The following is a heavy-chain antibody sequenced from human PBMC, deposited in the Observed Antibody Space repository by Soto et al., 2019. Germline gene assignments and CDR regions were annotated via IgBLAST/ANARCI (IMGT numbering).Heavy chain of an antibody. CDR3: AKYRRTDAEGYTFDY. J-gene: IGHJ4*02. Sequence: SETLSLTCSVSGASFSSTPYFWGWIRQPPGKGLEWIASSYYGGMTYYTPSLKSRVTMSIDTSRSQFSLRVSSVTAADTAVYFCAKYRRTDAEGYTFDYWGQGALVTV. CDR1: GASFSSTPYF. V-gene: IGHV4-39*01. CDR2: SYYGGMT. D-gene: IGHD2-15*01.